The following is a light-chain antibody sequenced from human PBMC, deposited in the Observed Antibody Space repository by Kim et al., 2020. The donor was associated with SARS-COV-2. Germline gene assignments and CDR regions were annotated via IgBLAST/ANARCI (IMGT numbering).Light chain of an antibody. V-gene: IGLV3-25*03. CDR1: TLPEKQ. CDR2: KDN. Sequence: SYELTQPPSLSVSPGQTARITCSGDTLPEKQTYWYQQKSGQAPLLVIYKDNERPSGIPGRFSGSSSGTTVTLTISGVQAEDDADYYCQSADVSGTYVFGTGTKVTVL. J-gene: IGLJ1*01. CDR3: QSADVSGTYV.